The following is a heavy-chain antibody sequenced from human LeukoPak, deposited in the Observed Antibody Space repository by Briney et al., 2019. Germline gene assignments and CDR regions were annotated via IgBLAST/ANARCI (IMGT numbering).Heavy chain of an antibody. CDR2: IYTSGST. CDR3: ARDNYDFWSGTYTGRDY. CDR1: GGSISSYY. D-gene: IGHD3-3*01. J-gene: IGHJ4*02. Sequence: SETLSLTCTFSGGSISSYYWSWIRQPAGKGLEWIGRIYTSGSTNYNPSLKSRVTMSVDTSKNQFSLKLSSVTAADTAVYYCARDNYDFWSGTYTGRDYWGQGTLVTVSS. V-gene: IGHV4-4*07.